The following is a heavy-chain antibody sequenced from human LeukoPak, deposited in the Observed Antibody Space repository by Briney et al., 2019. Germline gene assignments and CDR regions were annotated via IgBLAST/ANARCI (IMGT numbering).Heavy chain of an antibody. J-gene: IGHJ4*02. CDR2: INYSGST. CDR3: ARELTGTTTFDY. CDR1: GGSFSGYY. Sequence: SETLSLTCAVYGGSFSGYYWSWIRQPPGKGLEWIGEINYSGSTKYLPSLKSRVTISVDTSKNQFSLNLSSVTAADTAVYHCARELTGTTTFDYWGQGTLVTVSS. V-gene: IGHV4-34*01. D-gene: IGHD1-20*01.